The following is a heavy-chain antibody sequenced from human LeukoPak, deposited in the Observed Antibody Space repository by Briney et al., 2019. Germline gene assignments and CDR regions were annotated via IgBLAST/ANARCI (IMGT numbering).Heavy chain of an antibody. CDR3: ARGGSSSSAFDY. CDR1: GGTFSSYA. J-gene: IGHJ4*02. Sequence: ASVKVSCKASGGTFSSYAINWVRQATGQGLEWMGWMNPNSGNTGYAQKFQGRVTMTRNTSISTAYMELSSLRSEDTAVYYCARGGSSSSAFDYWGQGTLVTVSS. V-gene: IGHV1-8*02. D-gene: IGHD6-6*01. CDR2: MNPNSGNT.